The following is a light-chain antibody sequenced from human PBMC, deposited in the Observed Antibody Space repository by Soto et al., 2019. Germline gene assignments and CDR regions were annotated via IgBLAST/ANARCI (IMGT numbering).Light chain of an antibody. CDR2: GAS. CDR1: QSVSSN. J-gene: IGKJ1*01. V-gene: IGKV3-20*01. CDR3: QQYGSSGT. Sequence: EIVLTQSPATLSLSPGERARLSCRASQSVSSNLAWYQQKPGRAPRLLIYGASSRATGIPDRFSGSGSGTDFTLTISRLEPEDFAVYYCQQYGSSGTFGQGTKVDIK.